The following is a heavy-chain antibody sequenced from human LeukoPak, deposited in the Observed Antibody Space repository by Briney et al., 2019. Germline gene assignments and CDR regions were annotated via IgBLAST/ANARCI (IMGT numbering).Heavy chain of an antibody. Sequence: ASVKVSCKASGYTFTSYGISWVRQAPGQGLEWMGWISAYNGNTNYAQKLQGRVTMTTDTSTSTAYMELRSLRSDDTAVYYCARAIVVVTAIRGYYFDYWGQGTLVTVSS. CDR3: ARAIVVVTAIRGYYFDY. CDR1: GYTFTSYG. CDR2: ISAYNGNT. D-gene: IGHD2-21*02. J-gene: IGHJ4*02. V-gene: IGHV1-18*01.